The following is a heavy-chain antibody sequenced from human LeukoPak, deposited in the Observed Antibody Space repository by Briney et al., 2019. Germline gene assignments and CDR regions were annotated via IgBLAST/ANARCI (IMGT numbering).Heavy chain of an antibody. CDR1: GYTFTSYG. D-gene: IGHD3-9*01. J-gene: IGHJ4*02. V-gene: IGHV1-18*01. Sequence: GASVKVSCKASGYTFTSYGISWVRQAPGQGLEWMGWISAYNGNTYFAQNLQGRVTMTTDTSTDTAYMELSSLRSEDTAVYYCAVLRYFDWLLSVREKAFFDYWGQGTLVTVSS. CDR2: ISAYNGNT. CDR3: AVLRYFDWLLSVREKAFFDY.